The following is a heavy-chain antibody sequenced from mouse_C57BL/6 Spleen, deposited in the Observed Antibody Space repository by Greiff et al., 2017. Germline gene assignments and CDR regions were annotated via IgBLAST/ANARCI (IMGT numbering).Heavy chain of an antibody. CDR2: VDPEDGDT. CDR1: GFNIKDYY. CDR3: TLDSSGYGFAY. V-gene: IGHV14-1*01. D-gene: IGHD3-2*02. J-gene: IGHJ3*01. Sequence: EVHLVESGAELVRPGASVKLSCTASGFNIKDYYMHWVKQRPEQGLEWIGRVDPEDGDTEYAPKFQGKATMTADTSSNTAYLQLSSLTSEDTAVYYCTLDSSGYGFAYWGQGTLVTVSA.